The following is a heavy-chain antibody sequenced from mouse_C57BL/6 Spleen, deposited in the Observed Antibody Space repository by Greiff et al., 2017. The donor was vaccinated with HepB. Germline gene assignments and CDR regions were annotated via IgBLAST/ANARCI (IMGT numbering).Heavy chain of an antibody. CDR2: INPSSGYT. Sequence: VQLQQSGAELARPGASVKMSCKASGYTFTCYTMHWVKQRPGQGLEWIGYINPSSGYTKYNQKFKDKATLTADKSSSTAYMQLSSLTSEDSAVYYCARMYDGYWGLDYWGQGTTLTVSS. V-gene: IGHV1-4*01. CDR3: ARMYDGYWGLDY. J-gene: IGHJ2*01. D-gene: IGHD2-3*01. CDR1: GYTFTCYT.